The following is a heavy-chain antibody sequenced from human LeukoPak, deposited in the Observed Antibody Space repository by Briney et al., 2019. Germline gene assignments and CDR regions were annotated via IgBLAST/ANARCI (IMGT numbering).Heavy chain of an antibody. CDR2: IKQDGSEK. Sequence: GGSLRLPCAASGFTFSSYWMSWVRQAPGKGLEWVANIKQDGSEKYYVDSVKGRFTISRDNAKNSLYLQMNSLRAEDTAMYYCARDRVTMVRGVNYYFDYWGQGTLVTVSS. CDR1: GFTFSSYW. D-gene: IGHD3-10*01. J-gene: IGHJ4*02. V-gene: IGHV3-7*05. CDR3: ARDRVTMVRGVNYYFDY.